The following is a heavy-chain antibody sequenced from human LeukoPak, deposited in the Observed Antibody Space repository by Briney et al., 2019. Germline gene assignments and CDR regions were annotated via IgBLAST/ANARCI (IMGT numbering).Heavy chain of an antibody. D-gene: IGHD7-27*01. CDR1: GFIFSNYA. J-gene: IGHJ5*02. Sequence: GGSLRLSCSASGFIFSNYAMHWVRQAPGKGLQYVSAISTDGRSTYYADSVKGRFTMSGDNSKNTLYLQMSSLRTEDTAVYYCVRELTGEGNWFDPWGQGTLVTVSS. V-gene: IGHV3-64D*06. CDR3: VRELTGEGNWFDP. CDR2: ISTDGRST.